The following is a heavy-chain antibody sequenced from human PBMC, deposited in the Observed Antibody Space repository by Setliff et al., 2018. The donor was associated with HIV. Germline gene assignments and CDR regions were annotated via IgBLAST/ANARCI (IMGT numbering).Heavy chain of an antibody. J-gene: IGHJ5*02. CDR1: GYTFTSYG. V-gene: IGHV1-8*02. Sequence: ASVKVSCKASGYTFTSYGISWVRQATGQGLEWMGWMNPNNGNTGYAPRFQGRVTMTRDTSISTAYMELSSLRSDDTAVYYCARGTAPRPASVLEFLEWLFPNWFDPWGQGTLVTVSS. CDR3: ARGTAPRPASVLEFLEWLFPNWFDP. D-gene: IGHD3-3*02. CDR2: MNPNNGNT.